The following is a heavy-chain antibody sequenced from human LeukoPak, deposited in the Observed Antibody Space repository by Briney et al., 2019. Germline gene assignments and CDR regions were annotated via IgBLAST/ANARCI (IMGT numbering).Heavy chain of an antibody. V-gene: IGHV1-69*01. CDR2: IIPIFGTA. CDR3: AAAAAGTKNKNWFDP. CDR1: GGTFSSYA. Sequence: SVKVSCKASGGTFSSYAISRVRQAPGQGLEWMGGIIPIFGTANYAQKFQGRVTITADESTSTAYMELSSLRSEDTAVYYCAAAAAGTKNKNWFDPWGQGTLVTVSS. J-gene: IGHJ5*02. D-gene: IGHD6-13*01.